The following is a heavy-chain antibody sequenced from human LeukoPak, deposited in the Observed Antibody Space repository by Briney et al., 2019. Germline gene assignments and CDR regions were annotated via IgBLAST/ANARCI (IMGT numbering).Heavy chain of an antibody. J-gene: IGHJ6*03. CDR3: ARLVGYYYYYMDV. D-gene: IGHD3-10*01. Sequence: QAGGSLRLSCAASGFTFSNYGMHWVRQAPGKGLEWVANIKQDGSEKYYVDSVKGRFTISRDNAKNSLYLQMDSLRAEDTAVYYCARLVGYYYYYMDVWGKGTTVTVSS. CDR2: IKQDGSEK. CDR1: GFTFSNYG. V-gene: IGHV3-7*01.